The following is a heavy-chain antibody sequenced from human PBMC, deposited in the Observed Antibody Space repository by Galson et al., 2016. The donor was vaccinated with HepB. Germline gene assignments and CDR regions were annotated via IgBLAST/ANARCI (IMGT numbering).Heavy chain of an antibody. Sequence: ETLSLTCAVNGGSFSGYFWGWIRQSPGKGLEWIGEISQGGTTNYNPSLKSRVTLLVDTSKNQFSLEVTSVTAADTAVYFCARGKGRKGATSYRYWYNDVWGRGAPVTVSS. CDR3: ARGKGRKGATSYRYWYNDV. D-gene: IGHD2-21*01. V-gene: IGHV4-34*01. J-gene: IGHJ2*01. CDR2: ISQGGTT. CDR1: GGSFSGYF.